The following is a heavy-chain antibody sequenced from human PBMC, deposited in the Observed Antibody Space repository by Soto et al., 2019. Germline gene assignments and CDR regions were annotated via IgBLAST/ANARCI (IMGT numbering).Heavy chain of an antibody. V-gene: IGHV3-30*18. Sequence: GGSLRLSCAASGFTFSSYGMHWVRQAPGKGLEWVAVISYDGSNKYYADSVKGRFTISRDNSKNTLYLQMNSLRAEDTAVYYCAKPTGGYCSSTSCYAFDDWGQGTLVTVDS. J-gene: IGHJ4*02. CDR2: ISYDGSNK. D-gene: IGHD2-2*01. CDR1: GFTFSSYG. CDR3: AKPTGGYCSSTSCYAFDD.